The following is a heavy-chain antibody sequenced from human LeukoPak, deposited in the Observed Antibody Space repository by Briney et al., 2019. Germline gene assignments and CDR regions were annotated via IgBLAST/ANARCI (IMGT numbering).Heavy chain of an antibody. V-gene: IGHV4-61*01. Sequence: SETLSLTCTVSGDSFSSGTYYWGWIRQPPGKGLEWIAYIYYSGSTNYNPSLKSRATISVDTSKNQFSLKLSSVTAADTAVYYCARDIGWYFDLWGRGTLVTVSS. CDR1: GDSFSSGTYY. J-gene: IGHJ2*01. CDR3: ARDIGWYFDL. CDR2: IYYSGST.